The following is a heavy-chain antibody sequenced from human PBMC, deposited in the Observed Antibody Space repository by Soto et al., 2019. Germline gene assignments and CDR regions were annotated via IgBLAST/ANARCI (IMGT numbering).Heavy chain of an antibody. V-gene: IGHV1-69*01. CDR3: ATPSCGYYIGTDHYYYGMDV. CDR2: IIPIFGTA. Sequence: QVQLVQSGAEVKKPGSSVKVSCKASGGTFSSYAISWVRQAPGQGLEWMGGIIPIFGTANYAQKFQGRVTITADESTSTAYMELSSLRSEDTAVYYCATPSCGYYIGTDHYYYGMDVWGQGTTVTVSS. J-gene: IGHJ6*02. D-gene: IGHD3-3*01. CDR1: GGTFSSYA.